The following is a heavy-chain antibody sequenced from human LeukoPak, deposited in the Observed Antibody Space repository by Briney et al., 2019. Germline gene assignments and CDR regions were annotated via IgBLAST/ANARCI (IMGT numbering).Heavy chain of an antibody. CDR2: MTPTSGNT. V-gene: IGHV1-8*03. J-gene: IGHJ3*02. Sequence: ASVKVSCKASGYTVTNHDINWVRQAAGQGLEWMGWMTPTSGNTGYAQEFQGRVTFTRDSSITTAYMELSSLRSDDTAMYYCARGGHTGYDFKSLILDIWGQGTMVTVSS. CDR1: GYTVTNHD. CDR3: ARGGHTGYDFKSLILDI. D-gene: IGHD5-12*01.